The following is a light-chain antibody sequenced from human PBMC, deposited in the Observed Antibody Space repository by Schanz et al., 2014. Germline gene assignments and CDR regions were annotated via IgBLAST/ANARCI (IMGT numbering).Light chain of an antibody. CDR2: GVS. V-gene: IGKV3-20*01. CDR1: QSIGTK. Sequence: EIVLTQSPGTLSLSPGERATLSCRASQSIGTKVAWYQQRPGQAPRFLMYGVSTRATGIPSRFSGSGSGTDFTLTISRLEPEDSAVYYCQHYGSPPLTFGPGTTVDIK. J-gene: IGKJ3*01. CDR3: QHYGSPPLT.